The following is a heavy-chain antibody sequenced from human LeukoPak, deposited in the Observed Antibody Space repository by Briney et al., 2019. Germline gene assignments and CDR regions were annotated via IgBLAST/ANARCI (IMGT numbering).Heavy chain of an antibody. Sequence: PGESLRLSCTASGFTFSSFWMGWVRQAPGKRLEWVANIKQDETEKFYLGSVKGRFTISRDNAKNSLYLQMNSLRVEDTAVYYCARDPAAGITLFDYWGQGTLVTVSS. V-gene: IGHV3-7*03. J-gene: IGHJ4*02. CDR3: ARDPAAGITLFDY. CDR1: GFTFSSFW. D-gene: IGHD3-10*01. CDR2: IKQDETEK.